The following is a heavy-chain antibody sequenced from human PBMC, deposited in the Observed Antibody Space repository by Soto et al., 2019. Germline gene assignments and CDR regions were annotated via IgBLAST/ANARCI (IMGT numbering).Heavy chain of an antibody. V-gene: IGHV4-34*02. Sequence: QMQLQQWGAGLLKASETLSLTCSVSGGSFSGYYLAWIRQPPGKGLEWIGEINHAGSTKYHPSLKXXVXXSVDLSNTHFSLRLSSVTAADTAVYFCARQSGPAYRYGMDVWGQGTTVTVSS. D-gene: IGHD1-1*01. CDR1: GGSFSGYY. CDR2: INHAGST. J-gene: IGHJ6*02. CDR3: ARQSGPAYRYGMDV.